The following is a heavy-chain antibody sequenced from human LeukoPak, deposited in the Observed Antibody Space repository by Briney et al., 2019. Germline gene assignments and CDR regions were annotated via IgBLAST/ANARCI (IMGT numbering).Heavy chain of an antibody. CDR3: ARDHIAVARPDAFDI. CDR1: GFTFSNYE. J-gene: IGHJ3*02. D-gene: IGHD6-19*01. CDR2: ISSSGYTI. Sequence: PGGSLRLSCSASGFTFSNYEMNWVRQAPGKGLEWVSYISSSGYTIYYADSVKGRFTISRDNAKNSLYLQMNSLRAEDTAVYYCARDHIAVARPDAFDIWGQGTLVTVSS. V-gene: IGHV3-48*03.